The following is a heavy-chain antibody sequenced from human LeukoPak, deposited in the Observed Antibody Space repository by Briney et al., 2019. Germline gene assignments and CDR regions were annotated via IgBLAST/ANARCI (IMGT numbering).Heavy chain of an antibody. D-gene: IGHD3-22*01. CDR1: GYTFTGYY. Sequence: ASVKVSCKASGYTFTGYYMHWVRQAPGQGLEWVGWINPNSGGTNYAQKFQGRVTMTRDTSISTAYMELSRLRSDDTAVYYCARDQAMIVVASYYFDYWGQGTLVTVSS. J-gene: IGHJ4*02. V-gene: IGHV1-2*02. CDR3: ARDQAMIVVASYYFDY. CDR2: INPNSGGT.